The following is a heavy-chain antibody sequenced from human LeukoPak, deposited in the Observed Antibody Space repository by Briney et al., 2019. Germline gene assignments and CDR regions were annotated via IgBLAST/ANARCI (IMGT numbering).Heavy chain of an antibody. D-gene: IGHD5-12*01. CDR3: ARRGGYDYGFNRNWFDP. CDR2: IIPIFGTA. CDR1: GGTFSSYA. V-gene: IGHV1-69*13. J-gene: IGHJ5*02. Sequence: ASVKVSCTASGGTFSSYAISWVRQAPGQGLEWMGGIIPIFGTANYAQKFQGRVTITADESTSTAYMELSSLRSEDTAVYYCARRGGYDYGFNRNWFDPWGQGTLVTVSS.